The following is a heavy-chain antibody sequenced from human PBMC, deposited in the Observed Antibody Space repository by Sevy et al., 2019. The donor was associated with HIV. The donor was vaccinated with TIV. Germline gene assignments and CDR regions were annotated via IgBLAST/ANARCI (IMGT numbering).Heavy chain of an antibody. V-gene: IGHV3-23*01. J-gene: IGHJ4*02. D-gene: IGHD3-3*01. CDR1: GLSFNNYA. CDR2: ISHSGDNT. CDR3: AGRKVGDFWSGSVRGPWAGGPLFDY. Sequence: GGSLRLSCTSSGLSFNNYALTWVRQAPGKGLEWVSTISHSGDNTNYADSVKGRFIISTDNSENTLYLQMNSLRAEDTALYCCAGRKVGDFWSGSVRGPWAGGPLFDYWGQGTLVTVSS.